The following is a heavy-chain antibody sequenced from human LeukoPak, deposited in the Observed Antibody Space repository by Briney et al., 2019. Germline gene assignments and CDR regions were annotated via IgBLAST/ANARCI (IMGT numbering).Heavy chain of an antibody. D-gene: IGHD3-3*01. J-gene: IGHJ5*02. CDR3: ARDRITIFGVARYNWFDP. Sequence: ASVKVSCKASGGTFSSCAISWVRQAPGQGLEWMGGIIPIFGTANHAQKFQGRVTITADESTSTAYMELSSLRSEDTAVYYCARDRITIFGVARYNWFDPWGQGTLVTVSS. V-gene: IGHV1-69*13. CDR2: IIPIFGTA. CDR1: GGTFSSCA.